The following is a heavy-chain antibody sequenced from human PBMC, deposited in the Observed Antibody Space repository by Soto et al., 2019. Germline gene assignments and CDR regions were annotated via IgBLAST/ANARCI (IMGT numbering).Heavy chain of an antibody. V-gene: IGHV1-69*01. Sequence: QVQLVQSGAEVKKPGSSVKVSCKASGGTFSSYAISWVRQAPGQGLEWMGGLIPISGPANYAQKFQGRVTITADESTSTAYMELSSLRSEDTAVYYCARSQGSSTSLEIYYYYYYGMDVWGQGTTVTVSS. CDR2: LIPISGPA. J-gene: IGHJ6*02. D-gene: IGHD2-2*01. CDR3: ARSQGSSTSLEIYYYYYYGMDV. CDR1: GGTFSSYA.